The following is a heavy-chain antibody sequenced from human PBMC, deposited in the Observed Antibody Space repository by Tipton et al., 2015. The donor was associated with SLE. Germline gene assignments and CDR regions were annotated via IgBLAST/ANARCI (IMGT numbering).Heavy chain of an antibody. D-gene: IGHD6-13*01. J-gene: IGHJ3*02. V-gene: IGHV3-30*02. CDR1: GFTFSSYG. CDR3: AKAYPPKGAAAGGHAFDI. CDR2: IRYDGSNK. Sequence: GSLRLSCAASGFTFSSYGMHWVRQAPGKGLEWVAFIRYDGSNKYYADSVKGRFTISRDNSKNTLYLQMNSLRAEDTAVYYCAKAYPPKGAAAGGHAFDIWGQGTMVTVSS.